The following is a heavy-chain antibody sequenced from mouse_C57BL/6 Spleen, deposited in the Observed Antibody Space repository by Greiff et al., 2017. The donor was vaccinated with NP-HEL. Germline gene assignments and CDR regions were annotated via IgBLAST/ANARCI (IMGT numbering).Heavy chain of an antibody. CDR1: GFTFSSYA. V-gene: IGHV5-4*01. Sequence: EVKLQESGGGLVKPGGSLKLSCAASGFTFSSYAMSWVRQTPEKRLEWVATISDGGSYTYYPDNVKGRFTISRDNAKNNLYLQMSHLKSEDTAMYYCAREGDDGYYGGTYYAMDYWGQGTSVTVSS. J-gene: IGHJ4*01. CDR2: ISDGGSYT. D-gene: IGHD2-3*01. CDR3: AREGDDGYYGGTYYAMDY.